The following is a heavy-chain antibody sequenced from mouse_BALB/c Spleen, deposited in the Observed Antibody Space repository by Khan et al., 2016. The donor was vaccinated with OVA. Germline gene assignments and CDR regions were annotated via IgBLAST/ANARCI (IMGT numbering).Heavy chain of an antibody. CDR3: TRHGYVAWFTY. CDR1: GYSFTSYY. Sequence: VQLQQSGPELMKPAPSVTISCKASGYSFTSYYIHWVMQSHGKSLEWIGYIDPFSGGTTYNQKFKGKATFTVDKSSSTAYIHLSNLTSEDSAVYYCTRHGYVAWFTYWGQGTLVTVSA. V-gene: IGHV1S135*01. D-gene: IGHD2-2*01. J-gene: IGHJ3*01. CDR2: IDPFSGGT.